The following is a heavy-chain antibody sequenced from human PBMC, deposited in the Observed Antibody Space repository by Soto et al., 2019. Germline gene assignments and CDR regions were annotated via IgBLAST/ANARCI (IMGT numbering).Heavy chain of an antibody. J-gene: IGHJ4*02. CDR3: ARGRDSSGWYVLDY. Sequence: GVSVKVSCKAPGGTFSSYTISWVRQAPGQGLEWMGRIIPILGIANYAQKFQGRVTITADKSTSTAYMELSSLRSEDTAVYYCARGRDSSGWYVLDYWGQGTLVTVSS. D-gene: IGHD6-19*01. CDR1: GGTFSSYT. V-gene: IGHV1-69*02. CDR2: IIPILGIA.